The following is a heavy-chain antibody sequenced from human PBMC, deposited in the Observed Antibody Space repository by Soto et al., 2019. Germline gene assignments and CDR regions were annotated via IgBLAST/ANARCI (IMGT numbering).Heavy chain of an antibody. CDR1: GDTFTGYY. D-gene: IGHD3-22*01. J-gene: IGHJ3*02. CDR3: ARDWFYDSSGYYYGDDAFDI. V-gene: IGHV1-2*02. Sequence: ASVKISCKASGDTFTGYYMHWGRQAPGQGLEWRGWINPNSGGTNYAQKLQGRVTMTRDTSISTAYMELRRLRSDDTAVYYCARDWFYDSSGYYYGDDAFDIWGQGTMVTVSS. CDR2: INPNSGGT.